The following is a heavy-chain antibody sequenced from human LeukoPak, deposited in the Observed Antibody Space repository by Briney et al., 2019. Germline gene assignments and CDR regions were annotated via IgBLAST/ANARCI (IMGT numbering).Heavy chain of an antibody. V-gene: IGHV1-69*01. CDR1: GGTFSSYA. D-gene: IGHD2-15*01. J-gene: IGHJ4*02. CDR3: AREGSVCSGGSCYFDY. Sequence: GASVKVSCKASGGTFSSYAISWVRQAPGQGLEWMGGIIPIFGTANYAQKFQGRVTITADEFTSTAYMELSSLRSEDTAVYYCAREGSVCSGGSCYFDYWGQGTLVTVSS. CDR2: IIPIFGTA.